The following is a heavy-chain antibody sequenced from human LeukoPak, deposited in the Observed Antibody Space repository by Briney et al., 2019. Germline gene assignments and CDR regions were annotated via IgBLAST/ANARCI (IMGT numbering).Heavy chain of an antibody. Sequence: SETLSLTCIVSGGSISTSAYYWGWIRQPPGKGLEWIGYIYHSGSTYYNPSLKSRVTISVDRSKNQFSLKLSSVTAADTAVYYCARVPHYDSSYDAFDIWGQGTMVTVSS. J-gene: IGHJ3*02. CDR2: IYHSGST. CDR1: GGSISTSAYY. D-gene: IGHD3-22*01. V-gene: IGHV4-30-2*01. CDR3: ARVPHYDSSYDAFDI.